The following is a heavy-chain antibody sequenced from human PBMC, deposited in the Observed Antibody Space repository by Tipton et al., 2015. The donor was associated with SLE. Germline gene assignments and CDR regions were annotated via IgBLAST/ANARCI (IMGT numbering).Heavy chain of an antibody. Sequence: TLSLTCAVSGGSISSGGYSWSWIRQPPGKGLEWIGYIYHSGSTYYNPSLKSRVTISVDTSKNQFSLKLSSVTAADTAVYYCARAGDSRDFDGFDIWGQGTMVTVSS. J-gene: IGHJ3*02. CDR2: IYHSGST. CDR3: ARAGDSRDFDGFDI. D-gene: IGHD6-13*01. CDR1: GGSISSGGYS. V-gene: IGHV4-30-2*01.